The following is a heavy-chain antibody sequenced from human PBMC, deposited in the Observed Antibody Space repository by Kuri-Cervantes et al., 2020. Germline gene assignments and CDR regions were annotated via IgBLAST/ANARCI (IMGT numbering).Heavy chain of an antibody. CDR2: ISYDGSNK. D-gene: IGHD1-14*01. Sequence: GESLKIPCAAFGFTFSSYAKHWVRQAPGKGLEWLAVISYDGSNKYCADAVKGRFTIPRDNSKNTWYLQMNSLRAEDTAVYSCAKTLTMGAFDIWGQGTMVTVSS. CDR3: AKTLTMGAFDI. V-gene: IGHV3-30-3*02. CDR1: GFTFSSYA. J-gene: IGHJ3*02.